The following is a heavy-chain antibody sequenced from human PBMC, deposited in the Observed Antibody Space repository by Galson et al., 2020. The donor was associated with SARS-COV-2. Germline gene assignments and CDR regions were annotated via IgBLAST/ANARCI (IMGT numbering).Heavy chain of an antibody. J-gene: IGHJ3*02. CDR2: IWYDGSNK. Sequence: GGSLRLSCAASGFTFSSYGMHWVRQAPGKGLEWVAVIWYDGSNKYYADSVKGRFTISRDNSKNTLYLQMNSLRAEDTAVYYCAGQITMIYAFDIWGQGTMVTVSS. CDR1: GFTFSSYG. CDR3: AGQITMIYAFDI. D-gene: IGHD3-22*01. V-gene: IGHV3-33*01.